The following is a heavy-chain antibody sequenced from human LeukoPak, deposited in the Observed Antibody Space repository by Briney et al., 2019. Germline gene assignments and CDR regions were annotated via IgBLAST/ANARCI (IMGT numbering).Heavy chain of an antibody. CDR2: IYSSGST. V-gene: IGHV4-61*02. Sequence: SETLSLTCTVSGGSISSDDYYWTWIRQPAGKGLEWIGRIYSSGSTNYNPSLKSRVTISVDTSKNQFSLKLSSVTAADTAVYYCARHYYYKGYFDYWGQGTLVTVSS. J-gene: IGHJ4*02. D-gene: IGHD3-10*01. CDR3: ARHYYYKGYFDY. CDR1: GGSISSDDYY.